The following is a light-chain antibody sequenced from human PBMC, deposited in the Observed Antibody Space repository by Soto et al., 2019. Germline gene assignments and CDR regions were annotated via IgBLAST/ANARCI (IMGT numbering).Light chain of an antibody. J-gene: IGLJ1*01. Sequence: QSVLTQPPSVSAAPGQKVTISCSGSSSNIGNNYVSWYQQLPGTAPKLLIYDYNKRPSGIPDRFSGSKSGTSATLGITGLQTGDEADYYCGTWDSSPSYVFGTGTKVTVL. CDR1: SSNIGNNY. V-gene: IGLV1-51*01. CDR2: DYN. CDR3: GTWDSSPSYV.